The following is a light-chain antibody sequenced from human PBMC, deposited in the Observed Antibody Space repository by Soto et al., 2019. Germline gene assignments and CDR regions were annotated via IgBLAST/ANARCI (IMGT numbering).Light chain of an antibody. J-gene: IGLJ2*01. CDR1: SSDVGGHNF. V-gene: IGLV2-8*01. CDR2: EVS. Sequence: QSVLTQPPSASGSPGQSVTISCTGTSSDVGGHNFVSWYQQHPGKAPKFLIYEVSKRPSGVPDRFSGSKSGITASLTVSGLQADDEAYYYCSAYAGNNNPVIFGGGTKL. CDR3: SAYAGNNNPVI.